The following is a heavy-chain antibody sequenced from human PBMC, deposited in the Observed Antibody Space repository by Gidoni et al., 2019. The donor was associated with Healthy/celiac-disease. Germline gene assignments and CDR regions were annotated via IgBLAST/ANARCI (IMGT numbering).Heavy chain of an antibody. CDR1: GFTFSSYW. J-gene: IGHJ3*02. D-gene: IGHD3-22*01. CDR2: IKQDGSEK. CDR3: ARMHGSSGYYPRRDAFDI. V-gene: IGHV3-7*01. Sequence: EVQLVESGGGLVQPGGSLRLSCAASGFTFSSYWMSWVRQAPGKGLEWVANIKQDGSEKYYVDSVKGRFTISRDNAKNSLYLQMNSLRAEDTAVYYCARMHGSSGYYPRRDAFDIWGQGTMVTVSS.